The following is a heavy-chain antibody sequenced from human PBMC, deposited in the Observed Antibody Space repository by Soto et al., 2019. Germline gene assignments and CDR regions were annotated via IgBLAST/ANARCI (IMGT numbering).Heavy chain of an antibody. CDR1: GGSISSSSYY. Sequence: QLQLQESGPGLVKPSETLSLTCTVSGGSISSSSYYWGWIRQPPGKGLEWIGSIYYSGSTYYNPSLKSRVTISVDTSKNQFALKLSSVTAADTAVYYCARQGGYSSSPNSYFDYWGQGTLVTVSS. CDR2: IYYSGST. J-gene: IGHJ4*02. V-gene: IGHV4-39*01. D-gene: IGHD6-6*01. CDR3: ARQGGYSSSPNSYFDY.